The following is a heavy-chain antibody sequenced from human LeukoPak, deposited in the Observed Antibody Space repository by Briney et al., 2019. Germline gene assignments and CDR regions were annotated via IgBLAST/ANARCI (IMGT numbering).Heavy chain of an antibody. J-gene: IGHJ6*02. V-gene: IGHV1-69*13. Sequence: SVEVSCKASGGTFSSYAISWVRQAPGQGLEWMGGIIPIFGTANYAQKFQGRVTITADESTSTAYMELSSLRSEDTAVYYCARTCSGGSCYYYYYGMDVWGQGTTVTVSS. CDR1: GGTFSSYA. CDR3: ARTCSGGSCYYYYYGMDV. D-gene: IGHD2-15*01. CDR2: IIPIFGTA.